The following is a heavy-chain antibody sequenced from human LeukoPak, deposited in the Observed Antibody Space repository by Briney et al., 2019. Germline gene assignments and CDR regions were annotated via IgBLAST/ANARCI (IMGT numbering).Heavy chain of an antibody. Sequence: GGSLRLSCAASGFTFSDYYMSWIRQAPGKGLEWISYISNSATHTDYADSVKGRFTISRDNAKNSLYLQMNSLRADQTAVYYCARDLTFGQWATTDYWGQGTLVTVSS. CDR3: ARDLTFGQWATTDY. V-gene: IGHV3-11*06. J-gene: IGHJ4*02. CDR1: GFTFSDYY. D-gene: IGHD1-26*01. CDR2: ISNSATHT.